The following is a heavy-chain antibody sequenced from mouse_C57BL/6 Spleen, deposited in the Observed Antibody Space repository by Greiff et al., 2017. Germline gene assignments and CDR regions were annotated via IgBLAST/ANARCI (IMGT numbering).Heavy chain of an antibody. CDR3: ARSGDYYGSSPNWYFDV. CDR2: ISSGSSTI. D-gene: IGHD1-1*01. V-gene: IGHV5-17*01. Sequence: VQLKQSGGGLVKPGGSLKLSCAASGFTFSDYGMHWVRQAPEKGLEWVAYISSGSSTIYYADTVKGRFTISRDNAKNTLFLQMTSLRSEDTAMYYCARSGDYYGSSPNWYFDVWGTGTTVTVSS. J-gene: IGHJ1*03. CDR1: GFTFSDYG.